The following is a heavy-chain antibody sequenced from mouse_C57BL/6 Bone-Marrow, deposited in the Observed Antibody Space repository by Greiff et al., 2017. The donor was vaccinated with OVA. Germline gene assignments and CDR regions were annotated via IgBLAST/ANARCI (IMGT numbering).Heavy chain of an antibody. CDR1: GYTFTSYG. Sequence: QVQLQQSGAELARPGASVKLSCKASGYTFTSYGISWVKQRTGQGLEWIGEIYPRSGNTYYNEKFKGKATLTAAKSSRTAYMELRSLTSEDSAVYFCASRYYGSSYVYWGQGTTLTVSS. CDR3: ASRYYGSSYVY. CDR2: IYPRSGNT. V-gene: IGHV1-81*01. J-gene: IGHJ2*01. D-gene: IGHD1-1*01.